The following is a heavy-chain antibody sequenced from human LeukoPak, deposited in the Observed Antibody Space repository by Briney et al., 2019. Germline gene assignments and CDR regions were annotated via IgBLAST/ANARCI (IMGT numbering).Heavy chain of an antibody. CDR2: ISPYDGST. J-gene: IGHJ4*02. CDR3: ARDKAPRYTYGLGH. Sequence: ASVKVSCKASGYPLTDYYVHWVRQAPGQGLEWMGWISPYDGSTNFAQNLQGRVTMTTDTITSTAFMELGSLRFEDTALYYCARDKAPRYTYGLGHWGQGTLVTVSS. D-gene: IGHD5-18*01. V-gene: IGHV1-18*04. CDR1: GYPLTDYY.